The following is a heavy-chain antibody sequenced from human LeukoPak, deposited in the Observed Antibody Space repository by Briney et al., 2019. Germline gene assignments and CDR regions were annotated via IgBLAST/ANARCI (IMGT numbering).Heavy chain of an antibody. Sequence: SETLSLTCAVYGGSFSGYYWSWIRQPPGKGLEWIGEINHSGSTNYNPSLKSRVTISVDTSKNQFSLKLSSVTAADTAVYYCARSHTQWLAYFDYWGQGTLVTVSS. D-gene: IGHD6-19*01. V-gene: IGHV4-34*01. CDR1: GGSFSGYY. CDR3: ARSHTQWLAYFDY. CDR2: INHSGST. J-gene: IGHJ4*02.